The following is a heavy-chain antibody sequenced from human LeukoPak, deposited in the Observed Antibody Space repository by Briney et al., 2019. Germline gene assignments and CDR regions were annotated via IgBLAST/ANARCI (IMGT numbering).Heavy chain of an antibody. Sequence: GGSLRLSCAASGLSLCSFAMSWVRQGPARGLEWVSSIRGNGETLYADSVKGRFTLSSDSSRNTVYFQLNNLRVEDTAIYYCAKASWVSSTDAVRWGQGTLVTVSS. CDR2: IRGNGET. V-gene: IGHV3-23*01. CDR1: GLSLCSFA. D-gene: IGHD3-16*01. CDR3: AKASWVSSTDAVR. J-gene: IGHJ4*02.